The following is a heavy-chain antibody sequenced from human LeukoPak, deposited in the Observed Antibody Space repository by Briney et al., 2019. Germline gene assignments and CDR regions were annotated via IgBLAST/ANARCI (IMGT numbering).Heavy chain of an antibody. CDR2: IYTSGST. Sequence: PSETLSLTCTVSGGSISSYYWSWIRQPAGKGLEWIGRIYTSGSTNYNPSLKSRVTMSVDTSKNQFSLKLSSVTAADTAVYYCAREYGSGSYYIGYYYMDVWGKGTTVTISS. J-gene: IGHJ6*03. CDR3: AREYGSGSYYIGYYYMDV. D-gene: IGHD3-10*01. V-gene: IGHV4-4*07. CDR1: GGSISSYY.